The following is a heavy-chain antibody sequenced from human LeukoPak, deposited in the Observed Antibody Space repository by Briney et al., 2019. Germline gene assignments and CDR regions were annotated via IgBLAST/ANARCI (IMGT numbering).Heavy chain of an antibody. D-gene: IGHD2-15*01. CDR1: GFTFSSYA. J-gene: IGHJ5*02. CDR2: IGGSGGRT. V-gene: IGHV3-23*01. CDR3: AKLIVVVVAGWFDP. Sequence: HSGGPLRLSCAASGFTFSSYAMRWVRQAPGKGLEWVSAIGGSGGRTYYADSVKGRFTISRDNSKNTLYLQMNSLRAEDTAVYYCAKLIVVVVAGWFDPWGQGTLVTVSS.